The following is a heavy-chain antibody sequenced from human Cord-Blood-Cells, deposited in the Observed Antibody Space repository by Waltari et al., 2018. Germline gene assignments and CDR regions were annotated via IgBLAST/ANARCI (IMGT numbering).Heavy chain of an antibody. D-gene: IGHD7-27*01. V-gene: IGHV4-59*01. Sequence: QVQLQESGPGLVKPSETLSLTCTVSGGSISSYYWSWIRQPPGKGLEWIGYIYYSGSTNYNPSLQSRVTISVDTSKNQFSLKLSSVTAADTAVYYCARVTQGWSWGWGYFDYWGQGTLVTVSS. CDR1: GGSISSYY. J-gene: IGHJ4*02. CDR2: IYYSGST. CDR3: ARVTQGWSWGWGYFDY.